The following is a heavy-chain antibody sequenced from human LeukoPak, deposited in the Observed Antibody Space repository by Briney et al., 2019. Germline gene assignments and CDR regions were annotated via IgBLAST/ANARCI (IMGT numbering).Heavy chain of an antibody. D-gene: IGHD1-1*01. CDR1: GFTFSNYA. Sequence: GGSLRLSCAASGFTFSNYAIHWVRQAPGKGLEWVAVLSFDGSNGYYAESVKGRFTISRDNSQNTLYLRMSSLRAEDTAVYYCARDGIALYYYHGIGVWGQGTTVTVSS. CDR2: LSFDGSNG. J-gene: IGHJ6*02. V-gene: IGHV3-30-3*01. CDR3: ARDGIALYYYHGIGV.